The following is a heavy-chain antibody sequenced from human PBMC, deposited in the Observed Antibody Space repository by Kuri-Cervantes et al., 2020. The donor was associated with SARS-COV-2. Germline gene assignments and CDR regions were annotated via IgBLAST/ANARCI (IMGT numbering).Heavy chain of an antibody. CDR3: ATAYGSGSYLG. D-gene: IGHD3-10*01. CDR2: ISAYNGNT. V-gene: IGHV1-18*01. J-gene: IGHJ1*01. CDR1: GYTFTSYG. Sequence: ASVKVSCKASGYTFTSYGISWVRQAPGQGLEWMGWISAYNGNTNYAQKLQGRVTMTEDTSTDTAYMELSSLRSEDTAVYYCATAYGSGSYLGWGQGTLVTVSS.